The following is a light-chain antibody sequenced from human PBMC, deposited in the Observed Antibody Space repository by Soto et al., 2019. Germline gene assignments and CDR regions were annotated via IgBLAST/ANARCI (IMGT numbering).Light chain of an antibody. CDR3: SSYAGRDNWGV. CDR2: EVS. Sequence: QSVLPQPPSASGSPGQSVAISCTGTSSDVGGYNFVSWYQQHPGKAPKLMIYEVSKRPSGVPDRFSGSKSGNTASLTVSGLQAEDEADYYCSSYAGRDNWGVFGGGTKPTVL. CDR1: SSDVGGYNF. V-gene: IGLV2-8*01. J-gene: IGLJ3*02.